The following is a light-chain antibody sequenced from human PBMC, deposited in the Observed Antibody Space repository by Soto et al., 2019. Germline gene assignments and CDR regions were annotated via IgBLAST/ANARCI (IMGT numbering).Light chain of an antibody. J-gene: IGKJ3*01. V-gene: IGKV1-5*03. CDR1: QIINTW. Sequence: DIQMTQSPSTLSASVGDRVTITCRASQIINTWLAWYQQKPGKAPKLLIYRASNLVSGVPSRFSGSGSGTEFTLTISSLQPDDFSIYYCQQYETYLGTFGPGTKVDL. CDR3: QQYETYLGT. CDR2: RAS.